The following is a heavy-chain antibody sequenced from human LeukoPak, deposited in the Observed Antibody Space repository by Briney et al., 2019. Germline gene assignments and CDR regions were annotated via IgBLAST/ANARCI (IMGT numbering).Heavy chain of an antibody. D-gene: IGHD3-22*01. V-gene: IGHV1-2*02. Sequence: EASVKVSCKASGYTFTGYYMHWVRQAPGQGLEWMGWINPNSGGTNYAQKFQGRVTMTRDTSISTAYMELSRLRSDNTAVYYCARDGGSRISSADYWGQGTLVTVSS. CDR1: GYTFTGYY. J-gene: IGHJ4*02. CDR3: ARDGGSRISSADY. CDR2: INPNSGGT.